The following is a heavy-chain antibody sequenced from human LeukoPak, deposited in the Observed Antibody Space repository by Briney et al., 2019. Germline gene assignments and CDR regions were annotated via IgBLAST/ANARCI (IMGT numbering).Heavy chain of an antibody. CDR1: GGSFSGYY. CDR3: ARDTVVEDTHYGSGSYIFDY. Sequence: SETLSLTCAVYGGSFSGYYWSWIRQPPGKGLEWIGEINHSGSTNYNPSLKSRVTISVDTSKNQFSLKLSSVTAADTAVYYCARDTVVEDTHYGSGSYIFDYWGQGTLVTVSS. V-gene: IGHV4-34*01. CDR2: INHSGST. J-gene: IGHJ4*02. D-gene: IGHD3-10*01.